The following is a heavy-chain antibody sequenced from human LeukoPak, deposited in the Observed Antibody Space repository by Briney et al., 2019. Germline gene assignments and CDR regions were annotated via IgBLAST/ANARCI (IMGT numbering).Heavy chain of an antibody. V-gene: IGHV3-9*01. Sequence: GGSLRLPCAASGFTFDDYAMHWVRQAPGKGLEWVSGISWNSGSIGYADSVKGRFTISRDNSKNTLYLQMNSLRAEDTAVYYCAKAVGAIVRPPYYFDYWGQGTLVTVSS. CDR2: ISWNSGSI. J-gene: IGHJ4*02. CDR3: AKAVGAIVRPPYYFDY. CDR1: GFTFDDYA. D-gene: IGHD1-26*01.